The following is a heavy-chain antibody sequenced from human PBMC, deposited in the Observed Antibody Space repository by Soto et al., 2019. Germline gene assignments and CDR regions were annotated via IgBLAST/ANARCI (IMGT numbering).Heavy chain of an antibody. CDR2: IYYSGST. CDR3: ARDQIAVAGKWFDP. CDR1: GGSISSSSYY. J-gene: IGHJ5*02. V-gene: IGHV4-39*02. D-gene: IGHD6-19*01. Sequence: PSETLSLTCTVSGGSISSSSYYWGWIRQPPGKGLEWIGSIYYSGSTYYNPSLKSRVTISVDTSKNQFSLQLNSVTPEDTAVYYCARDQIAVAGKWFDPWGQGTLVTVSS.